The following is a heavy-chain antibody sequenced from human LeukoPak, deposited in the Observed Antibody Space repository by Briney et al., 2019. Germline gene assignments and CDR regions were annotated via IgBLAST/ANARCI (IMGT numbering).Heavy chain of an antibody. V-gene: IGHV3-23*01. D-gene: IGHD1-26*01. CDR1: GFTFSSYA. CDR3: AKDSSIVGATDPLY. J-gene: IGHJ4*02. Sequence: PGGSLRLSCAASGFTFSSYAMSWVRQAPGKGLEWVSAISGSGGSTYYADSVKGRFTISRDNSKNTLYPQMNSLRAEDTAVYYCAKDSSIVGATDPLYWGQGTLVTVSS. CDR2: ISGSGGST.